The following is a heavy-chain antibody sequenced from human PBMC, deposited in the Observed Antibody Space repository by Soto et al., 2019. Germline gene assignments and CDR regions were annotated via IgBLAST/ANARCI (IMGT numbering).Heavy chain of an antibody. J-gene: IGHJ4*02. CDR3: ARGGRWLQPFDY. CDR1: GGSISSYY. V-gene: IGHV4-59*01. D-gene: IGHD3-16*01. Sequence: SETLSLTCTVSGGSISSYYWSWIRQPPGKGLEWIGYIYYSGSTNYNPSLKSRVTISVDTSKNQFSLKLSSVTAADTAVYYCARGGRWLQPFDYWGQGTLVTAPQ. CDR2: IYYSGST.